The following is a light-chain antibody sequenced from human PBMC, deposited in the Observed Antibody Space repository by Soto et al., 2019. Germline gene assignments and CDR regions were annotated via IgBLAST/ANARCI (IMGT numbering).Light chain of an antibody. J-gene: IGLJ3*02. CDR1: SSDFGGYNY. Sequence: QSVLTQPASVSGSPGQSITISCTGTSSDFGGYNYVSWYQQHPGKAPKLMIYDVSNRPSGVSNRFPGSKSGNTASLTISGLQAEDEADYYCSSYTSSSTLWVFGGGTKVTVL. CDR3: SSYTSSSTLWV. V-gene: IGLV2-14*01. CDR2: DVS.